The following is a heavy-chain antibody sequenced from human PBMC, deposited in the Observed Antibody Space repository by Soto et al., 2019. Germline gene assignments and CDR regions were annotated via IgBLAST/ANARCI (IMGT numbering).Heavy chain of an antibody. J-gene: IGHJ6*02. CDR3: ARSQGSSTSLEIYYYYYYGMDV. D-gene: IGHD2-2*01. CDR1: GGTFSSYA. Sequence: QVQLVQSGAEVKKPGSSVKVSCKASGGTFSSYAISWVRQAPGQGLEWMGGIIPISGTANYAQKFQSRVTIPADEATSTAYMELSSLRSEDTAVYYCARSQGSSTSLEIYYYYYYGMDVCGQGTTVTVSS. CDR2: IIPISGTA. V-gene: IGHV1-69*01.